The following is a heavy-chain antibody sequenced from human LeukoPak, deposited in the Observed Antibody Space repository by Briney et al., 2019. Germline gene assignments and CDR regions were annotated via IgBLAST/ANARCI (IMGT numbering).Heavy chain of an antibody. D-gene: IGHD2-15*01. J-gene: IGHJ5*02. CDR2: ISGSGGST. CDR1: GFTFSTYA. V-gene: IGHV3-23*01. CDR3: AKYVVVLPVSTRAFAT. Sequence: PGGSLRLSCAASGFTFSTYAMSWVRQAPGKGLEWVSVISGSGGSTYYADSVKGRFTISRDNSKNTLYLQMNSLRAEDTAVYYCAKYVVVLPVSTRAFATWGQGTLVTVSS.